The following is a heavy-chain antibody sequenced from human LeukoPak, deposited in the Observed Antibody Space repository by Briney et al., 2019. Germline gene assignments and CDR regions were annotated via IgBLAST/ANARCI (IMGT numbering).Heavy chain of an antibody. CDR3: AREGGSYYHWFDP. D-gene: IGHD1-26*01. CDR1: GGSISSPNW. J-gene: IGHJ5*02. V-gene: IGHV4-4*02. CDR2: IYHSGST. Sequence: TSGTLSLTCAVSGGSISSPNWWSWVRQPPGKGLDWIGEIYHSGSTNYNPSLKSRVTISLDTSKNQFSLKLTSVSAADTAVYYCAREGGSYYHWFDPWGQGTLVTVSS.